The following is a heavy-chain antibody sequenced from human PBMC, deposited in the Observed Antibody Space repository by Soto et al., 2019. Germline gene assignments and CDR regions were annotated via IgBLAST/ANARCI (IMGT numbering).Heavy chain of an antibody. D-gene: IGHD3-16*02. J-gene: IGHJ6*02. CDR2: IYYSGST. Sequence: QVQLQESGPGLVKPSQTLSLTCTVSGGSISSGGDYWSWIRQHPGKGLGWIGSIYYSGSTYATPSLKSRVSISVHTSKNQFSLKLSSVTAADTAVYYCARDYRASYPAYYYYGMDVWGQGTTVTVSS. CDR1: GGSISSGGDY. V-gene: IGHV4-31*03. CDR3: ARDYRASYPAYYYYGMDV.